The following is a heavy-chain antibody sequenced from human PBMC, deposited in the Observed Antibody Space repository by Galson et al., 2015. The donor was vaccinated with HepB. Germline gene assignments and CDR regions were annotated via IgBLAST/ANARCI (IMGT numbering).Heavy chain of an antibody. CDR2: IYYSGST. V-gene: IGHV4-59*01. CDR3: ASLGYCSSTSCYSDY. CDR1: GGSISSYY. J-gene: IGHJ4*02. D-gene: IGHD2-2*01. Sequence: LSLTCTVSGGSISSYYWSWIRQPPGKGLEWIGYIYYSGSTNYNPSLKSRVTISVDTSKNQFSLKLSSVTAADTAVYYCASLGYCSSTSCYSDYWGQGTLVTVSS.